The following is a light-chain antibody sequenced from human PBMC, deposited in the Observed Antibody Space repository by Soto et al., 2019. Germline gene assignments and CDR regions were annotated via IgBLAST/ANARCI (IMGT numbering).Light chain of an antibody. J-gene: IGKJ5*01. CDR1: RGVSKW. Sequence: DIKMTQSPSSVSASVGDRVTITCRASRGVSKWLAWYQQKPGKAPKLLIYGASSLQSGVPSRFSGSGYGTDFSLTISSLQPEDFATYYCQQANTFPITFGQGTRLETK. CDR2: GAS. V-gene: IGKV1-12*01. CDR3: QQANTFPIT.